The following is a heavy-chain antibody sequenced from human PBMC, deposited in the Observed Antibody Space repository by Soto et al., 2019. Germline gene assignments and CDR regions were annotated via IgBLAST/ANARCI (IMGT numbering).Heavy chain of an antibody. CDR3: ARETLSYGSALDV. J-gene: IGHJ6*02. CDR2: ITWNGANT. V-gene: IGHV3-43*01. Sequence: GGSLILSCAASGFRFDDYNIHWVRQAPGKGLEWVSLITWNGANTYYADSVKGRFTITRDGTTKSVSLQMTSLKREDTGLYYCARETLSYGSALDVWGQGTTVTVSS. D-gene: IGHD3-16*01. CDR1: GFRFDDYN.